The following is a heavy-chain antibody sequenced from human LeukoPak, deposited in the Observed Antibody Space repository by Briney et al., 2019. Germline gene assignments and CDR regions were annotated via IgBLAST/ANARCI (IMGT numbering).Heavy chain of an antibody. CDR3: ARGGFGVGATFLFDYYYYGMDV. D-gene: IGHD1-26*01. CDR2: ISYDGSNK. V-gene: IGHV3-30-3*01. Sequence: GRSLRLSCAASGFTFSSYAMHWVRQAPGKGLEWVADISYDGSNKYYADSVKGRFTISRDNSKNTLYLQMNSLRAEDTAVYYCARGGFGVGATFLFDYYYYGMDVWGQGTTVTVSS. J-gene: IGHJ6*02. CDR1: GFTFSSYA.